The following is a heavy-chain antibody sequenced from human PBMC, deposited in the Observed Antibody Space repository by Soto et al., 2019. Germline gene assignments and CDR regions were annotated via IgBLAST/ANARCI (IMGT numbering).Heavy chain of an antibody. CDR1: GFTFSSYS. CDR2: ISSSSSYI. V-gene: IGHV3-21*01. Sequence: EVQLVESGGGLVELGGSLRLSCAASGFTFSSYSMNWVRQAPGKGLEWVSSISSSSSYIYYADSVKGRFTISRDNAKNSLYLQMNSLRAEDTAVYYCASRRDGTNYDYWGQGTLVTVSS. D-gene: IGHD1-1*01. CDR3: ASRRDGTNYDY. J-gene: IGHJ4*02.